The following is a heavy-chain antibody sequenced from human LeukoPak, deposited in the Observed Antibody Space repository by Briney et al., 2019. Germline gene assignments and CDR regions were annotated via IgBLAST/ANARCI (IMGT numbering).Heavy chain of an antibody. CDR3: ARDGHYDTSSPDAFDI. Sequence: GGSLRLSCAASGFTFSSYSMNWVRQAPGKGLEWVSYISSSSSTIYYADSVKGRFTISRDNAKNSLYLQMNSLRAEDTAVYYCARDGHYDTSSPDAFDIWGQGTMVTVSS. CDR2: ISSSSSTI. CDR1: GFTFSSYS. J-gene: IGHJ3*02. V-gene: IGHV3-48*04. D-gene: IGHD3-22*01.